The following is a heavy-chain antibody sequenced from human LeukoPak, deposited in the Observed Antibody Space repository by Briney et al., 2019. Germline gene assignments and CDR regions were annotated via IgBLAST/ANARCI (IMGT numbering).Heavy chain of an antibody. J-gene: IGHJ5*01. D-gene: IGHD2-2*01. CDR2: INHSGST. Sequence: KTSETLSLTCAVYGGSFSGYYWSWIRQPPGKGLEWIGEINHSGSTNYNPSLKSRVTISVDTSKNQFSLKLSSVTAADTAVYYCARRLSPSYCSSTSCLRKNWFDSWGQGTLVTVSS. CDR3: ARRLSPSYCSSTSCLRKNWFDS. CDR1: GGSFSGYY. V-gene: IGHV4-34*01.